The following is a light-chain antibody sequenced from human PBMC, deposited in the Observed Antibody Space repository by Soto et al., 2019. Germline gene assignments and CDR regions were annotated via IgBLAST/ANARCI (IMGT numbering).Light chain of an antibody. CDR1: STDFVSYNR. Sequence: QSLLPEPPTVSGSPGQSVTISCTGTSTDFVSYNRVSWYQQPPGTAPKLMIYEVSKRPSGVPDRFSGSKSGNTASLTISGLQAAEEADYYCSLYTSENAYVFGTGTKVTVL. J-gene: IGLJ1*01. V-gene: IGLV2-18*01. CDR2: EVS. CDR3: SLYTSENAYV.